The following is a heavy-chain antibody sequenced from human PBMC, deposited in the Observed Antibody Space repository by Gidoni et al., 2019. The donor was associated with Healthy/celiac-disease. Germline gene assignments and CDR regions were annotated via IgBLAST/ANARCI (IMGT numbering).Heavy chain of an antibody. CDR3: ARDASEYGMDV. Sequence: QVQLQESCPGLVKPSETLSLTCTAPGGSISSYYWSWIRQPPGKGLEWIGYIYYSGSTIYNPSLKSRVTISVDTSKNQFSLKLCSVTAADTAVYYCARDASEYGMDVWGQGTTVTVSS. CDR1: GGSISSYY. J-gene: IGHJ6*02. CDR2: IYYSGST. V-gene: IGHV4-59*01. D-gene: IGHD3-16*01.